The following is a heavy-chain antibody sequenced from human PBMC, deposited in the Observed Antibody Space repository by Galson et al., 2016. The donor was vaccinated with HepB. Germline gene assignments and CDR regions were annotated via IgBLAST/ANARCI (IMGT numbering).Heavy chain of an antibody. D-gene: IGHD1-26*01. CDR1: GFAFSSRA. CDR2: ISGGGDST. V-gene: IGHV3-23*01. CDR3: AKDRGFGSYRFGAFDI. Sequence: SLRLSCAASGFAFSSRAMSWVRQAPGKGLEWVSLISGGGDSTYFAESVKGRFTISRDNSENTVYLQMNRLRDEDTAVYYCAKDRGFGSYRFGAFDIWGQGTIVTVSS. J-gene: IGHJ3*02.